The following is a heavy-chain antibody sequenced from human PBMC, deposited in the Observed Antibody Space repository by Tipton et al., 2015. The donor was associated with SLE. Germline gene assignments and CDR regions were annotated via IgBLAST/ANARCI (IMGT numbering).Heavy chain of an antibody. CDR1: GDSISSYY. D-gene: IGHD2-2*01. J-gene: IGHJ4*02. CDR3: ARERYCSGTSCYAPDY. Sequence: TLSLTCTVSGDSISSYYWSWIRQPPGKGLEWIGYIYHTGSTNYNPSLKSRVTISVDTSKNQLSLKLSSMTAADTAVYYCARERYCSGTSCYAPDYWGQGTLVTVSS. V-gene: IGHV4-59*01. CDR2: IYHTGST.